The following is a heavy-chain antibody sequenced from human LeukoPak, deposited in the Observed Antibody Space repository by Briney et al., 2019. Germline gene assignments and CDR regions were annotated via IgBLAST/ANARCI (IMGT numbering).Heavy chain of an antibody. CDR2: ISYDGSNK. D-gene: IGHD6-13*01. CDR3: AKDLRSSSWYLPDY. V-gene: IGHV3-30*18. CDR1: GFTFSSYG. J-gene: IGHJ4*02. Sequence: PGRSLRLSCAASGFTFSSYGMHWVRQARGKGLEWVAVISYDGSNKYYADSVKGRFTISRDNSKNTLYLQMNSLRAEDTAVYYCAKDLRSSSWYLPDYWGQGTLVTVSS.